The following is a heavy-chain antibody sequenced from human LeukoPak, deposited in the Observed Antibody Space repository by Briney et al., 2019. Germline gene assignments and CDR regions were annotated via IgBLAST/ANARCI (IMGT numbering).Heavy chain of an antibody. CDR1: GFTFSSYW. V-gene: IGHV3-7*01. Sequence: GGSLRLSCAASGFTFSSYWMSWVRQAPGKGLEWVANIKQDGSEKYYVDSVKGRFTISRDNARNSLYLQMSSLRAEDTAVYYCARDWEATQVGTTITGNFDYWGQGTLVTVCS. CDR2: IKQDGSEK. J-gene: IGHJ4*02. D-gene: IGHD5-24*01. CDR3: ARDWEATQVGTTITGNFDY.